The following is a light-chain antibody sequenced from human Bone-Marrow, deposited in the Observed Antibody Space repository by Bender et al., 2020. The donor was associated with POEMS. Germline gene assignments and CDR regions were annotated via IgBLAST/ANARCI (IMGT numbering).Light chain of an antibody. Sequence: QSVLTQPASVSGSPGQSITISCTGTSSDVGTYNLVSWFQQHPGKAPKLIIYEGSKRPSGVSNRFSGSKSGNTASLTISGLQAEDETDYYCCSYAGLNTWVFGGGTKLTVL. CDR1: SSDVGTYNL. CDR2: EGS. CDR3: CSYAGLNTWV. V-gene: IGLV2-23*01. J-gene: IGLJ3*02.